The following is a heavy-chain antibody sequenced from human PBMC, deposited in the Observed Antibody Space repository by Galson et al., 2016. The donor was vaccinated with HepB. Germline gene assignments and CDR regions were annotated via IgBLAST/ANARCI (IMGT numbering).Heavy chain of an antibody. D-gene: IGHD6-6*01. J-gene: IGHJ6*03. CDR3: ARESEYISSQTHYYMDV. Sequence: SLRLSCAASGFTFSDYYISWIRQAPGKGLEWVSYISSISSYTNYADSVRGRFTISRDNAKNSLYLQMNSLRVEDTAVYYCARESEYISSQTHYYMDVWGKGTTVTVSS. CDR2: ISSISSYT. V-gene: IGHV3-11*06. CDR1: GFTFSDYY.